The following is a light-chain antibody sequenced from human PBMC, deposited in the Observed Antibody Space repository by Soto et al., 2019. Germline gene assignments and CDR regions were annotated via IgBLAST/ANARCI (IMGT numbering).Light chain of an antibody. J-gene: IGKJ5*01. Sequence: EIVLTQSPGTLSFSPGERATLSCMAIQSVTSNYLAWYQQKPGQAPRLLFYGASNRATGIPGRFSGSGSGTDFTLTISRMEPEDSAVYYCQQYNNWPPITFGQGTRLEI. CDR3: QQYNNWPPIT. CDR1: QSVTSNY. CDR2: GAS. V-gene: IGKV3-20*01.